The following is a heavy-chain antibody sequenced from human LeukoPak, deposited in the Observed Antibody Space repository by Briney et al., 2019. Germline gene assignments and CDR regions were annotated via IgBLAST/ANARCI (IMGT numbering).Heavy chain of an antibody. CDR1: GFTFTNYA. J-gene: IGHJ4*02. CDR2: ISSDGSKN. CDR3: VKGLVQTTMSYSVDY. Sequence: PGGSLRLSCAASGFTFTNYAMHWVRQTPGKGLEWVALISSDGSKNIYADPMKGRFTVSRDNSKNTLYLQMNSLRAEDTAVYYCVKGLVQTTMSYSVDYWGQGALVTVSS. V-gene: IGHV3-30*18. D-gene: IGHD1-1*01.